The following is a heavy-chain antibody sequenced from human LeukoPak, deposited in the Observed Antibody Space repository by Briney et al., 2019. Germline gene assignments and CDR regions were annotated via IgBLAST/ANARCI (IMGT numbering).Heavy chain of an antibody. CDR3: TTGGGCDAFDI. Sequence: SETLSLTCSVSGGSFSSSSYYWSWIRQPAGKGLEWIGRIHTSGSTNYNPSLKSRVTISADTSKNQFFLKLSSVTAADTAVYYCTTGGGCDAFDIWGQGTMVTVSS. CDR2: IHTSGST. CDR1: GGSFSSSSYY. V-gene: IGHV4-61*02. J-gene: IGHJ3*02. D-gene: IGHD3-16*01.